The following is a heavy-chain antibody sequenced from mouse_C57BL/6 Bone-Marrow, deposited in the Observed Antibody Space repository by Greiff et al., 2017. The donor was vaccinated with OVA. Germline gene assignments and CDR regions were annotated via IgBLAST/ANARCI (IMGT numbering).Heavy chain of an antibody. V-gene: IGHV1-55*01. CDR1: GYTFTSYW. Sequence: QVQPQQPGAELVKPGASVKMSCKASGYTFTSYWITWVKQRPGQGLEWIGDIYPGSGSTNYNEKFKSKATLTVDTSSSTAYMQLSSLTSEDSAVYYCARGGNYYAMDYWGQGTSVTVSS. CDR3: ARGGNYYAMDY. J-gene: IGHJ4*01. CDR2: IYPGSGST.